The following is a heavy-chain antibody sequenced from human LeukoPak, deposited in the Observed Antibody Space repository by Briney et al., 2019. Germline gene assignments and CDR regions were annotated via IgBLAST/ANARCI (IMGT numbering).Heavy chain of an antibody. D-gene: IGHD3-3*01. Sequence: SGTLSLTCAVSGGSISSGNWWSWVRQPPGKGLEWIGEIYHSERTNYNPSLRSRVTISVDKSRNQFSLMLTSVTAADTAVYYCARGVVITGLDYWGQGTLVTVSS. CDR3: ARGVVITGLDY. CDR1: GGSISSGNW. V-gene: IGHV4-4*02. CDR2: IYHSERT. J-gene: IGHJ4*02.